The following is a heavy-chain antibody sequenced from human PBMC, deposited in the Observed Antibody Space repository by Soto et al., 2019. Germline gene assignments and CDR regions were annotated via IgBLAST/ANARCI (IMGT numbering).Heavy chain of an antibody. D-gene: IGHD3-10*01. V-gene: IGHV3-30*18. CDR1: GFTFSSYG. CDR3: AKVRGSGSYYNEYFQH. CDR2: ISYDGSNK. Sequence: GGSLRLSCAASGFTFSSYGMHWVRQAPGKGLEWVAVISYDGSNKYYADSVKGRFTISRDNSKNTLYLQMNSLRAEDTAVYYCAKVRGSGSYYNEYFQHWGQGTLVTVS. J-gene: IGHJ1*01.